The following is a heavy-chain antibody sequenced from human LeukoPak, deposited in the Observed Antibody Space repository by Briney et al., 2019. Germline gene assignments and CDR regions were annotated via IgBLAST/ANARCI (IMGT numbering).Heavy chain of an antibody. D-gene: IGHD2-2*01. CDR1: GFTFSSYS. V-gene: IGHV3-21*01. CDR3: ARDSAIFPYYFDY. CDR2: ISSSSSYI. Sequence: GGSLRLSCAASGFTFSSYSMNWVRQAPGKGLEWVSSISSSSSYIYYADSVKGRFTISRDNAKNSLYLQMNSLRAEDTAVYYCARDSAIFPYYFDYWGQGTLVTVSS. J-gene: IGHJ4*02.